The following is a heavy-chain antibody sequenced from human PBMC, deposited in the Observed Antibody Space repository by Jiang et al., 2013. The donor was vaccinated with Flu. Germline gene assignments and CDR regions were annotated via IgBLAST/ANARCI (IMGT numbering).Heavy chain of an antibody. CDR1: GGSLDNYY. J-gene: IGHJ5*02. Sequence: LLKPSETLSLTCTVSGGSLDNYYWSWIRQPPGKGLEWIGYVYYTGNTIYNPALQSRVTISVDTSNNQFSLKLNSVTAADTAVYYCARVSHHPEIFDPWGQGTLVTVSS. CDR3: ARVSHHPEIFDP. V-gene: IGHV4-59*01. CDR2: VYYTGNT.